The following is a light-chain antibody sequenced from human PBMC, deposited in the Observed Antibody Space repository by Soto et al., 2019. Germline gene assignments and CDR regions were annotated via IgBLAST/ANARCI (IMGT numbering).Light chain of an antibody. CDR3: QQTYTTPHT. J-gene: IGKJ2*01. CDR1: QRIANY. V-gene: IGKV1-39*01. Sequence: DIQMTQSPSSLSASVGDRVTITCRASQRIANYLNWYQQRPGKAPKLLICGASTLQSAVTSRFSGSGSGTGFTITISTLQHEDFATYYCQQTYTTPHTFGQGTTLEIK. CDR2: GAS.